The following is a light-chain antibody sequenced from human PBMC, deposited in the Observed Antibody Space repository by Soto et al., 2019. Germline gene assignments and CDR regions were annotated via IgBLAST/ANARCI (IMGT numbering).Light chain of an antibody. CDR2: DVS. Sequence: QSVLTQPASVXGSPGQSITISCTGTSSDVGGYNYVSWYQQHPGKAPKLMIYDVSNRPSGVSNRFSGSKSGNTASLTISGLQAEDEADYYCSSYTSSGTPYVFGTGTKVTVL. J-gene: IGLJ1*01. V-gene: IGLV2-14*01. CDR1: SSDVGGYNY. CDR3: SSYTSSGTPYV.